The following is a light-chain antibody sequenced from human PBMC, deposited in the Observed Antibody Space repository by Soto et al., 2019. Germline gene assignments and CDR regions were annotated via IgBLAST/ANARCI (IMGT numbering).Light chain of an antibody. CDR3: QQYNNWPMYT. J-gene: IGKJ2*01. Sequence: EIVMTQSPATLSVSPGERATLSCRASQSVSSNLAWYQQKPGQAPRLLIYGASTRAPGIPARFSGSGSGTEFTLTISSLQSEDFAVHYCQQYNNWPMYTFGPGTKLEIK. V-gene: IGKV3-15*01. CDR1: QSVSSN. CDR2: GAS.